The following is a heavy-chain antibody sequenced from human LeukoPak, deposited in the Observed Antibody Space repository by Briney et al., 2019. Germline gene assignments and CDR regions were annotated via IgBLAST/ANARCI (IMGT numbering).Heavy chain of an antibody. Sequence: ASVKVSCKASGYTFTGYYIHWVRQAPGQGLEWMGWINPNSGGTNYAQKFQGRVTMTRDTSISIAYMELSRLRSDDTAVYYCARDLRYSGSYYVAYWGQGTLVTVSS. CDR1: GYTFTGYY. CDR2: INPNSGGT. J-gene: IGHJ4*02. CDR3: ARDLRYSGSYYVAY. D-gene: IGHD1-26*01. V-gene: IGHV1-2*02.